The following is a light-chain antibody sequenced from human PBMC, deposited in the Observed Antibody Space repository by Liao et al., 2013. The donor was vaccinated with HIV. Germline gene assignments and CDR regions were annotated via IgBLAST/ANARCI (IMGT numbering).Light chain of an antibody. J-gene: IGLJ2*01. V-gene: IGLV3-21*02. Sequence: SYVLTQPPSVSVAPGETASIACGGPNIGGFSVHWYQQKPGQAPRLVVFYDSDRPSGIPERFSGSNSGDTATLTISRVEVGDEADYYCQVWDTSSDHVVFGGGTNLAVL. CDR1: NIGGFS. CDR2: YDS. CDR3: QVWDTSSDHVV.